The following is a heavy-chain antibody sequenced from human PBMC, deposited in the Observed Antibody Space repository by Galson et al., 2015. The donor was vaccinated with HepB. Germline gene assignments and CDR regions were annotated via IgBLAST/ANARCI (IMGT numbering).Heavy chain of an antibody. D-gene: IGHD3-3*01. CDR2: IIPIFGTP. J-gene: IGHJ3*02. CDR3: ARGHRFLGALGAFDI. Sequence: SVKVSCKASGGTFSSYAISWVRQAPGQGLEWMGGIIPIFGTPNYAQKFQGRVTITADESTGTAYMELSSLRSEDTAIYYCARGHRFLGALGAFDIWGQGTMVTVSS. V-gene: IGHV1-69*13. CDR1: GGTFSSYA.